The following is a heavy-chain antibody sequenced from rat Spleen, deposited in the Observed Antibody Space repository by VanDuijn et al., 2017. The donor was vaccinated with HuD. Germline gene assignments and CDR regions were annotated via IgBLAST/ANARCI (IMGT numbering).Heavy chain of an antibody. CDR3: AALTRRPPDY. V-gene: IGHV5-54*01. Sequence: EVKLVESGGGLVQPGNSLTLSCVASGFTFSNYGMHWIRQAPKKGLEWIAMILDDSTKMYYADSVKGRFTISRDNSKSTLYLEMNSLRSEDTAMYYCAALTRRPPDYWGQGVMVTVSS. CDR1: GFTFSNYG. D-gene: IGHD5-1*01. J-gene: IGHJ2*01. CDR2: ILDDSTKM.